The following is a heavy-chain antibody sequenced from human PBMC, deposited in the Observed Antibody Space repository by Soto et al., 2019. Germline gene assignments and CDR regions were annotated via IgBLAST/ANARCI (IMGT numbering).Heavy chain of an antibody. CDR2: INPNSGGT. CDR3: ARTTQLWTPGGWFDP. D-gene: IGHD5-18*01. CDR1: GYIFTGYY. Sequence: ASVKVSCKTSGYIFTGYYIHWVRQAPGQGLEWMGWINPNSGGTNYAQNFQGRVTMTRDTSISTAYMDLIGLRSDDTAVYYCARTTQLWTPGGWFDPWGQGTLVTVSS. J-gene: IGHJ5*02. V-gene: IGHV1-2*02.